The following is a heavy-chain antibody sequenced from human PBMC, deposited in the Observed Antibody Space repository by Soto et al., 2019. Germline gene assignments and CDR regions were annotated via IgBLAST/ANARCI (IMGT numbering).Heavy chain of an antibody. Sequence: LRLSCAVSGFPFSFYGFHWVRQSPGKGLEWLGVIVSDGSAIYHADSLEGRFFISRDNSKDILYLQMNSLRVEDTAVYYCARDDAFDNENGFDMWGQGTMVTV. D-gene: IGHD3-3*02. CDR3: ARDDAFDNENGFDM. CDR1: GFPFSFYG. CDR2: IVSDGSAI. V-gene: IGHV3-33*01. J-gene: IGHJ3*02.